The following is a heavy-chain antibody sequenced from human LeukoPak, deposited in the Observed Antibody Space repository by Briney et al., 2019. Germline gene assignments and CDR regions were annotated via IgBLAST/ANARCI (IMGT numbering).Heavy chain of an antibody. Sequence: RGSLRLSCTASTSNFSNYNMNWVRQAPGKGLEWISYISTASSTIYYALTVRGRFTISRDNAKKTLYLQMNNLRGEDTAVYYCARDEYCSGGSCCHDAFHMWGHGTMVTVSS. CDR2: ISTASSTI. V-gene: IGHV3-48*01. J-gene: IGHJ3*02. CDR1: TSNFSNYN. CDR3: ARDEYCSGGSCCHDAFHM. D-gene: IGHD2-15*01.